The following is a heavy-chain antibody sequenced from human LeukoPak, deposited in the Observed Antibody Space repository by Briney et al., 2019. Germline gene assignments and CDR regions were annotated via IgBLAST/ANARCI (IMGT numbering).Heavy chain of an antibody. CDR2: INPSGGST. V-gene: IGHV1-46*01. J-gene: IGHJ4*02. Sequence: ASVKVSCKASGFTFTSSAVQWVRQAPGQGLEWMGIINPSGGSTSYAQKFQGRVTMTRDTSTSTVYMELSSLRSEDTAVYYCARGPDYYDPPYYFDYWGQGTLVTVSS. CDR3: ARGPDYYDPPYYFDY. CDR1: GFTFTSSA. D-gene: IGHD3-22*01.